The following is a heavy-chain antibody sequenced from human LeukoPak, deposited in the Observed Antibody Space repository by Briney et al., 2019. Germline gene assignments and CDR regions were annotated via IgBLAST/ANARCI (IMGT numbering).Heavy chain of an antibody. J-gene: IGHJ4*02. CDR3: AKDRPNYFGTNGHYYRRDGDF. V-gene: IGHV3-23*01. CDR1: DFTFSIYP. CDR2: FIIPGEGK. D-gene: IGHD3-22*01. Sequence: PGGSLRSSCEPPDFTFSIYPMSWAAKAPGGGLNWSPSFIIPGEGKGYAASVKGRFTIYRDNSKYTVYLQMNSLRAEDTAIYYCAKDRPNYFGTNGHYYRRDGDFWGQGTLVTVSS.